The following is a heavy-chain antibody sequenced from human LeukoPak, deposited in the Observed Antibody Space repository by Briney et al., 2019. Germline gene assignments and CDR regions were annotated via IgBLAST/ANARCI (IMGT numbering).Heavy chain of an antibody. CDR3: AKVSGGDILTGYHRGYFDY. CDR2: ISGSGGST. D-gene: IGHD3-9*01. J-gene: IGHJ4*02. V-gene: IGHV3-23*01. CDR1: GFTFSSYA. Sequence: GGSLRLSCAASGFTFSSYAMSWVRQAPGKGLEWVSAISGSGGSTYYADSVKGRFTISRDNSKNTLYLQMNSLRAEDTAVYYCAKVSGGDILTGYHRGYFDYWGQGTLVTVSS.